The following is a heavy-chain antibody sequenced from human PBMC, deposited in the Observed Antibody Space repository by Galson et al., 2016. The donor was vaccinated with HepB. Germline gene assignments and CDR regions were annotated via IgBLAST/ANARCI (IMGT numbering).Heavy chain of an antibody. V-gene: IGHV3-7*03. Sequence: SLRLSCAASGFTLSNHWMTWVRQAPGKGLEWVANIKQDGSAKFYVDSVKGRFAVSRDNAENSLFLQMNSLRAEDTAVYYCARLGDNSGYIDYWGQGILVTVCS. D-gene: IGHD3-22*01. CDR2: IKQDGSAK. CDR1: GFTLSNHW. J-gene: IGHJ4*02. CDR3: ARLGDNSGYIDY.